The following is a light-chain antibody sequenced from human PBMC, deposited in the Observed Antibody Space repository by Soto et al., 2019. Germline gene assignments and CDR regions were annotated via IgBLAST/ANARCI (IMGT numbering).Light chain of an antibody. CDR3: QQRSNWPGIT. CDR1: QSVSSSY. Sequence: EVVLSQSPGTLSVSPGERATLSCWASQSVSSSYLAWYQQKPGQAPRLLIYGASNRASGIPARFTGSGSGTDFTLTISSLEPEDFAVYYCQQRSNWPGITFGQGTRLEI. J-gene: IGKJ5*01. CDR2: GAS. V-gene: IGKV3D-20*02.